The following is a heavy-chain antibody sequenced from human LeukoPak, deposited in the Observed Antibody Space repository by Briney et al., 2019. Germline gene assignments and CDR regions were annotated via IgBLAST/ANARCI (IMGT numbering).Heavy chain of an antibody. J-gene: IGHJ3*02. CDR2: IKQDGSEK. CDR3: AREPYYYDSSGYLKADAFDI. D-gene: IGHD3-22*01. Sequence: GGSLRLSCAASGFTFSSYWMSWVRQAPGKGLEWVANIKQDGSEKYYVDSVKGRFTISRDNAKNSLYLQMNSLRAEDTAVYYCAREPYYYDSSGYLKADAFDIWGQGTMVTVSS. V-gene: IGHV3-7*03. CDR1: GFTFSSYW.